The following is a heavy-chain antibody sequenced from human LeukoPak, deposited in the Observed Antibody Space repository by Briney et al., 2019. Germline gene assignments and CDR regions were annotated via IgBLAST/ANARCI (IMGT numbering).Heavy chain of an antibody. J-gene: IGHJ6*03. CDR2: INPNSGGT. Sequence: GASVKVSCKASGYTFTGYYMHWVRQAPGQGLEWMGWINPNSGGTNYAQKFQGRVTMTRDTSISTAYMELSRLRSDDTAVYYCARDIAVAGIFPYYYYMDVWGKGTTVTVSS. V-gene: IGHV1-2*02. CDR3: ARDIAVAGIFPYYYYMDV. D-gene: IGHD6-19*01. CDR1: GYTFTGYY.